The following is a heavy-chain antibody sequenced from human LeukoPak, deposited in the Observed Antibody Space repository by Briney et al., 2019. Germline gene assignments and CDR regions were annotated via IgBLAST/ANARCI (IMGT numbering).Heavy chain of an antibody. J-gene: IGHJ3*02. CDR2: INWNSDNI. Sequence: GGSLRLSCAASGFTFNDHAMYWVRHAPGKGLEWVSGINWNSDNIGYADSVKGRFTISRDDAKKSLFLQMNSLRTEDTALYYCARASYYYDTTGLGAVDIWGQGTMITVSS. D-gene: IGHD3-22*01. CDR3: ARASYYYDTTGLGAVDI. CDR1: GFTFNDHA. V-gene: IGHV3-9*01.